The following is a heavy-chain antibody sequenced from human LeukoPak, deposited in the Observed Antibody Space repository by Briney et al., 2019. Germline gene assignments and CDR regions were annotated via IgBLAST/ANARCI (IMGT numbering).Heavy chain of an antibody. D-gene: IGHD3-22*01. CDR3: AKGAAYYYDSSGYYSD. CDR2: ISYDGSNK. V-gene: IGHV3-30*18. J-gene: IGHJ4*02. Sequence: PGGSLRLSCAASGFTFSSYGMHWVRQAPGKGLEWVAVISYDGSNKYYADSVKGRFTISRDNSKNTLYLQMNSLRAEDTAVYYCAKGAAYYYDSSGYYSDWGQGTLVTVSS. CDR1: GFTFSSYG.